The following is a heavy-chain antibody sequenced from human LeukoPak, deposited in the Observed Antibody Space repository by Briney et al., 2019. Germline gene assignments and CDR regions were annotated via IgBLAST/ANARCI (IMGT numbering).Heavy chain of an antibody. CDR1: GYTFTSYY. D-gene: IGHD2-2*02. V-gene: IGHV1-46*03. Sequence: ASVKVSCKASGYTFTSYYMHWVRQAPGQGLEWMGIINPSGGSTNYAQKFQGRVTMTRDTSTSTVYMELSSLRSEDTAVYYCAIQGLLGAKNPDRRYCSSTSCYRGPYYYYYYMDVWGKGTTVTVSS. J-gene: IGHJ6*03. CDR2: INPSGGST. CDR3: AIQGLLGAKNPDRRYCSSTSCYRGPYYYYYYMDV.